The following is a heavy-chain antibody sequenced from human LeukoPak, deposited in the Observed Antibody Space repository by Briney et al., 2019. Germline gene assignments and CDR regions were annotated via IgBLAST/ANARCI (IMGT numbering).Heavy chain of an antibody. D-gene: IGHD3-16*01. Sequence: PSETLSLTCTVSGGSITSHFWTWIRQAPGKGLEWVGYVSKSGSTNYNPSLQSRTTISVDTSKNQFFLKLTSMTAADTAVYFCARDDYGVFDAFDVWGQGTVVTVSS. CDR1: GGSITSHF. CDR3: ARDDYGVFDAFDV. V-gene: IGHV4-4*08. CDR2: VSKSGST. J-gene: IGHJ3*01.